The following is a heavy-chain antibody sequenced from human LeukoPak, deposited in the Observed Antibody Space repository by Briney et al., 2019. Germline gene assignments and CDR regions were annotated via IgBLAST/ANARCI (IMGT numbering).Heavy chain of an antibody. Sequence: VASVKVSCKVSGRTLSQFSLQWVRQVPGKGLEWMGGSDPKDKTFYAQNFQGRVTLTEVTSTDTAYMELSSLIFEDTAVYYCAIRRLAVASAPFDHWGQGTLVTVPS. J-gene: IGHJ5*02. CDR1: GRTLSQFS. V-gene: IGHV1-24*01. CDR2: SDPKDKT. D-gene: IGHD6-19*01. CDR3: AIRRLAVASAPFDH.